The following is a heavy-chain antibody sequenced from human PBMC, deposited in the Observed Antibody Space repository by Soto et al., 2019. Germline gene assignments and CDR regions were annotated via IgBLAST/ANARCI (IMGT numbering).Heavy chain of an antibody. CDR3: AKRSSSSTFDY. D-gene: IGHD6-6*01. J-gene: IGHJ4*02. Sequence: EVQLLESGGGLVPPGESLSLSCEASGFPFRGYPMSWYRQAPGKGLEWVSVISGSDDSTYYADSVKGRFTIARDNSKNTLYLQMNSLRAEDTAVYYCAKRSSSSTFDYRGQGTLVTVSS. V-gene: IGHV3-23*01. CDR2: ISGSDDST. CDR1: GFPFRGYP.